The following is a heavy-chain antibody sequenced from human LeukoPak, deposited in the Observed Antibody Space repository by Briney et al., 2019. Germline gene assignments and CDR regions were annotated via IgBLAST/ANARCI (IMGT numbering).Heavy chain of an antibody. V-gene: IGHV4-59*01. CDR2: VYYTGST. CDR3: ARGDVLRNFDWFGSLDP. Sequence: SETLSLTCTVSGGYISSYYWSWIRQPPGEGLEWIGYVYYTGSTNYNPSLKSRVSISVDTSKNQFSLKLSSVTAADTAVYYCARGDVLRNFDWFGSLDPWGQGTLVTVSS. J-gene: IGHJ5*02. D-gene: IGHD3-9*01. CDR1: GGYISSYY.